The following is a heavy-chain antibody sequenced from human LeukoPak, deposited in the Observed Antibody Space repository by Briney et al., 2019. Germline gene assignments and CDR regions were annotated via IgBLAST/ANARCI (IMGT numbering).Heavy chain of an antibody. CDR1: GGSISSSSYY. Sequence: SETLSLTCTVSGGSISSSSYYWGWIRQPPGKGLEWIGSIYYSGSTYYNPSPKSRVTISVDTSKNQFSLKLSSVTAADTAVYYCARDYCSGGSCYRSLDYWGQGTLVTVSS. V-gene: IGHV4-39*07. CDR3: ARDYCSGGSCYRSLDY. J-gene: IGHJ4*02. D-gene: IGHD2-15*01. CDR2: IYYSGST.